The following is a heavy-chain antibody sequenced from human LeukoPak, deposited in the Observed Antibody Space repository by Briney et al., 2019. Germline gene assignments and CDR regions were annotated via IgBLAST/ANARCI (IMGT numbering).Heavy chain of an antibody. Sequence: PSETLSLTCTVSGYSISSGYYWGWIRQPAGKGLEWIGRIYTSGSTNYNPSLKSRVTISVDTSKNQFSLKLSSVAAADTAVYYCARVVYGWNDAFDIWGQGTMVTVSS. CDR3: ARVVYGWNDAFDI. J-gene: IGHJ3*02. CDR2: IYTSGST. CDR1: GYSISSGYY. D-gene: IGHD5/OR15-5a*01. V-gene: IGHV4-61*02.